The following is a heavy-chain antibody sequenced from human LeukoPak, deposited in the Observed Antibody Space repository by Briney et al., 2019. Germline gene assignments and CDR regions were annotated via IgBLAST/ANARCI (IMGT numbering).Heavy chain of an antibody. J-gene: IGHJ6*02. CDR2: IANYNGDT. CDR1: GYTFPSYA. Sequence: GASVKVSCKASGYTFPSYAISWVRQAPGQGLEWMGWIANYNGDTNYAQKLQGRVTMTTDISTRTVYMELRSLRSDDTAVYYCAREESYGMDVWGQGTTVTVSS. V-gene: IGHV1-18*01. CDR3: AREESYGMDV. D-gene: IGHD3-10*01.